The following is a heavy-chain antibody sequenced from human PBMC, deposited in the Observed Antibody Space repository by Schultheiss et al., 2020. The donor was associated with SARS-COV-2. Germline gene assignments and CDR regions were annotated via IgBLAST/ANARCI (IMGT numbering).Heavy chain of an antibody. J-gene: IGHJ4*02. CDR2: IYPGDSDT. CDR3: SRGGQGYYDSSGYYGY. V-gene: IGHV5-51*01. Sequence: GGSLRLSCKGSGYSFTSYWIGWVRQMTGKGLEWMGIIYPGDSDTRYSPSFQGQVTISADKSISTDYLQWSSLKASYTAMYYCSRGGQGYYDSSGYYGYWGQGTLVTV. CDR1: GYSFTSYW. D-gene: IGHD3-22*01.